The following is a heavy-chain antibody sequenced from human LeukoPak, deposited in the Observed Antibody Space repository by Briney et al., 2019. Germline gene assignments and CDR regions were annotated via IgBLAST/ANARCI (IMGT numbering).Heavy chain of an antibody. CDR2: ISSSGNT. J-gene: IGHJ4*02. CDR3: ARHVRGSYFDY. CDR1: DGSISGYS. Sequence: PSETLSLTCTVSDGSISGYSWSWIRQPPGKGLEWIGYISSSGNTNYNPSLKSRVAISIDASKNQFSLKLSSVTAADTAVYYCARHVRGSYFDYWGQGTLVSVSS. V-gene: IGHV4-59*08. D-gene: IGHD3-16*01.